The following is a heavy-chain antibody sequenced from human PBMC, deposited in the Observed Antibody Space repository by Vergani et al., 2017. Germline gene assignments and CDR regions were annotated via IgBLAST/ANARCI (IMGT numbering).Heavy chain of an antibody. D-gene: IGHD2-2*01. CDR1: GFTFNNYA. CDR2: IRFDGSNT. J-gene: IGHJ6*02. V-gene: IGHV3-30*02. CDR3: AKTLLTFSRASGDHYYYYGMDV. Sequence: QVQLVESGGGVVQPGGSLRLSCAASGFTFNNYAMTWVRQAPGKGLEWVAFIRFDGSNTYYADSLKGRFTISRDNSQNSLYLQMNSLRAEDTAVYYCAKTLLTFSRASGDHYYYYGMDVWGQGTTVTVSS.